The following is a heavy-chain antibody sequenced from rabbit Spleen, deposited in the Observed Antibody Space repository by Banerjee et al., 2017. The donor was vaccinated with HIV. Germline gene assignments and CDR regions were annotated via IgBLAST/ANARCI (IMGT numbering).Heavy chain of an antibody. CDR3: ARDLASVVGWNFNL. Sequence: QEQLVESGGGLVKPVGSLTLTCKASGFSFSDRDVMCWVRQAPGKGLQWIACINTYTGKPVYATWAKGRFTISRTSSTTVTLQMTSLTAADTATYFCARDLASVVGWNFNLWGQGTLVTVS. CDR1: GFSFSDRDV. CDR2: INTYTGKP. J-gene: IGHJ4*01. D-gene: IGHD3-1*01. V-gene: IGHV1S45*01.